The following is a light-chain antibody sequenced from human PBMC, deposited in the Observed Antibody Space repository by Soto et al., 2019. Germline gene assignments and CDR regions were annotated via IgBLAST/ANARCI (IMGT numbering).Light chain of an antibody. Sequence: EIVMTQSPATLSVSPGERATLSCRASQSVSSNLAWYQQKPGQAPRILIYGASTRATGIPARFIGSGSGTEFTLTISSLQSEDFAVYYCQQYNNWPPYTFGQGTKLEIK. CDR3: QQYNNWPPYT. J-gene: IGKJ2*01. CDR2: GAS. V-gene: IGKV3-15*01. CDR1: QSVSSN.